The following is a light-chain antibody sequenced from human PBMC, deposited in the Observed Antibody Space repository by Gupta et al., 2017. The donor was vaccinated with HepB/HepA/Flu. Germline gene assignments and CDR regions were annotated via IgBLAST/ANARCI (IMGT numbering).Light chain of an antibody. J-gene: IGLJ3*02. CDR1: SSYVGGFNF. CDR3: SSYTSSSTWV. Sequence: QSALTQPASVSGSPGQSTTISCTGTSSYVGGFNFVSWFQQHPGKAPKLVIYDVSNRPSGVSNRFSGSKSGNTASLTISGLQAEDETDYYCSSYTSSSTWVFGGGTKLTVL. CDR2: DVS. V-gene: IGLV2-14*03.